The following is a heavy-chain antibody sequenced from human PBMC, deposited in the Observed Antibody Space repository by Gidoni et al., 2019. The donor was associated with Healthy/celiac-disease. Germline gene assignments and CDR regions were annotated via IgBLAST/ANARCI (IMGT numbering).Heavy chain of an antibody. J-gene: IGHJ2*01. Sequence: EVQLVESGGGLIQPGGSLRLSCAASGFTVSSNYMSWVRQAPGKGLEWVSVIYSGGSTYYADSVKGRFTISRDNSKNTLYLQMNSLRAEDTAVYYCARVSFRIPQYFDLCGRGTLVTVSS. V-gene: IGHV3-53*01. CDR3: ARVSFRIPQYFDL. D-gene: IGHD2-21*01. CDR2: IYSGGST. CDR1: GFTVSSNY.